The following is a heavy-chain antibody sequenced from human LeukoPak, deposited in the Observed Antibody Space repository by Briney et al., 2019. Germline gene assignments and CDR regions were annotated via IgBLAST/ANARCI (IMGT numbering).Heavy chain of an antibody. D-gene: IGHD3-22*01. Sequence: ASVKVSCKASGYTFTSYGISWVRQAPGQGLEWMGWISAYNGNTNYAQKLQGRVTMTTDTSTSTAYMELRSLRSDDTAVYYCARDSRRGSGYYYWFDPWGQGTLVTVSS. CDR3: ARDSRRGSGYYYWFDP. V-gene: IGHV1-18*01. J-gene: IGHJ5*02. CDR1: GYTFTSYG. CDR2: ISAYNGNT.